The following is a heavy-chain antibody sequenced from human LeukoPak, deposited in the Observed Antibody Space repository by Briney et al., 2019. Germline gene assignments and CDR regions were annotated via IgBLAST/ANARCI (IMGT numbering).Heavy chain of an antibody. V-gene: IGHV3-30*02. CDR3: ARESGEAFDI. Sequence: GGSLRLSCAASGFTFSSYWMSWVRQAPGKGLEWVAFIRSDGNNKYYTDSAKGRLTISRDNARNSLYLQMNSLRVEDTAVYYCARESGEAFDIWGQGTMVTVSS. CDR1: GFTFSSYW. CDR2: IRSDGNNK. D-gene: IGHD3-16*01. J-gene: IGHJ3*02.